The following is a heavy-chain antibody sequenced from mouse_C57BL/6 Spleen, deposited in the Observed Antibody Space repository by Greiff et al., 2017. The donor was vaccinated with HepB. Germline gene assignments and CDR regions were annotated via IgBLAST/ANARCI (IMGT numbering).Heavy chain of an antibody. J-gene: IGHJ4*01. CDR1: GYTFTSYW. CDR3: ARRDLSDYAMDD. V-gene: IGHV1-69*01. Sequence: QVQLQQPGAELVMPGASVKLSCKASGYTFTSYWMHWVKQRPGQGLEWIGEIDPSDSYTNYNQKFKGKSTLTVDKSSSTAYMQLSSLTSEDSAVYYCARRDLSDYAMDDWGQGTSVTVSS. CDR2: IDPSDSYT.